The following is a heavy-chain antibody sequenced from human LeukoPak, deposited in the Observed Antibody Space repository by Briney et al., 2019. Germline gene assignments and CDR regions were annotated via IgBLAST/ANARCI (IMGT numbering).Heavy chain of an antibody. CDR1: GFPFRTYA. Sequence: GGSLRLSCAASGFPFRTYAMNWVRQAPGKGLEWVSGISGSGTSTSYADSVKGRFTISRDNSKNTLYLQMNSLGAEDTAVYYCAKSRSTINNCFVPWRQGTLVTVSS. D-gene: IGHD2-2*01. V-gene: IGHV3-23*01. J-gene: IGHJ5*02. CDR2: ISGSGTST. CDR3: AKSRSTINNCFVP.